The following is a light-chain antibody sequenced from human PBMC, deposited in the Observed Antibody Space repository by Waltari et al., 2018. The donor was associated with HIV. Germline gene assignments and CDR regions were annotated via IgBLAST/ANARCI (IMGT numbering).Light chain of an antibody. CDR3: QSYVSSVNVV. Sequence: QSVLTQPPPESEAPGQKVNISCTGSSANIGADYDVHWYQQVQGTAPQLLIYANTTRPSGFPARFSGSKAGTSASLAISGLQTEDEADYYCQSYVSSVNVVFGGGTRVTVL. V-gene: IGLV1-40*01. CDR1: SANIGADYD. CDR2: ANT. J-gene: IGLJ3*02.